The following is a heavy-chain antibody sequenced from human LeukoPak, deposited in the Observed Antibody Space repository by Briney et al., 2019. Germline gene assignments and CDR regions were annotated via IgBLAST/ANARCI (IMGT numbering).Heavy chain of an antibody. CDR1: GGSIRSYY. CDR2: IYYSGST. J-gene: IGHJ6*02. Sequence: PSETLSLTCTVSGGSIRSYYWSWIRQPPGKGLEWIGYIYYSGSTNYNPSLKSRVTISVDTSKNRFSLKLSSVTAADTAVYYCARGGGRGRWASGVLAIPYYYYGMDVWGQGTTVTVSS. V-gene: IGHV4-59*01. CDR3: ARGGGRGRWASGVLAIPYYYYGMDV. D-gene: IGHD3-16*01.